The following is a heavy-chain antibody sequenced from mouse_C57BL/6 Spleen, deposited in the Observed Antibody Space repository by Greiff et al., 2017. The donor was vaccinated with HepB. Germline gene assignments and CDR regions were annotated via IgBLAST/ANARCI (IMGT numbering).Heavy chain of an antibody. CDR2: IDPSDSYT. J-gene: IGHJ2*01. Sequence: VQLQQSGAELVMPGASVKLSCKASGYTFTSYWMHWVKQRPGQGLEWIGEIDPSDSYTKYNQKFKGKSTLTVDKSSSTAYMQLSSLTSEDSAVYYCAAGDYLDYWGQGTTLTVSS. V-gene: IGHV1-69*01. CDR1: GYTFTSYW. D-gene: IGHD2-13*01. CDR3: AAGDYLDY.